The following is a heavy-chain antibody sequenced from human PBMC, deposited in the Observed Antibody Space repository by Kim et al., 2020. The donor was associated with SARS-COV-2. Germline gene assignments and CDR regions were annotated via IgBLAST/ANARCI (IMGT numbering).Heavy chain of an antibody. Sequence: GVKTSYAESVKGRFTITRDNFNNTLSLQMNSLRGEDTAIYYCTKELFGASWGQGTLVTVSS. CDR3: TKELFGAS. V-gene: IGHV3-23*01. CDR2: GVKT. J-gene: IGHJ1*01. D-gene: IGHD3-16*01.